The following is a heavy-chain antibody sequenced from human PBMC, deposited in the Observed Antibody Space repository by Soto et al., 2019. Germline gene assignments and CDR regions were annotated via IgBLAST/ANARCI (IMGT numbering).Heavy chain of an antibody. CDR2: TSYDGSNK. Sequence: QVQLVGLGGGGVKLGSPLSPSCAASGSTFSRYGMHWVRPAPGKGLEWLAFTSYDGSNKFYADSVKGRFTISRDNSENTLYLQMNGLRVEDTAMYYCAKEDLFHPFDYWGQGTLVTVSS. D-gene: IGHD3-10*01. V-gene: IGHV3-30*18. J-gene: IGHJ4*02. CDR1: GSTFSRYG. CDR3: AKEDLFHPFDY.